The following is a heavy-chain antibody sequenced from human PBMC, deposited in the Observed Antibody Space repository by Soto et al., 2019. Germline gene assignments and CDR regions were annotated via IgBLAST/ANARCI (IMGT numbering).Heavy chain of an antibody. CDR2: ISSSSSTI. D-gene: IGHD3-3*01. CDR3: ARVIWSGHLTSDL. J-gene: IGHJ5*02. V-gene: IGHV3-48*02. CDR1: GFTFSSNS. Sequence: EVQVVESGGGLVQPGGSLRLSCAASGFTFSSNSMNWVRQAPGKGLEWISYISSSSSTIYADSVKGRFTISRDNAKNSLYLQMNSLSYEDTAVYYCARVIWSGHLTSDLWGQGTLVTVSS.